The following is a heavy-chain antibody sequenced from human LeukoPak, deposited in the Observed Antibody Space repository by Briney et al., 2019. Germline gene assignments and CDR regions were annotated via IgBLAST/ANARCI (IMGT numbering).Heavy chain of an antibody. V-gene: IGHV1-46*03. CDR3: ARDVSVTSFDY. D-gene: IGHD4-17*01. J-gene: IGHJ4*02. Sequence: VASVKVSCKASGYTFTSYYMHWVRQAPGQGLEWVGIINPSGGSTSYAQKFQGRDTMTRDTSTSTVYMELSSLRSEDTAVYYCARDVSVTSFDYWGQGTLVTVSS. CDR2: INPSGGST. CDR1: GYTFTSYY.